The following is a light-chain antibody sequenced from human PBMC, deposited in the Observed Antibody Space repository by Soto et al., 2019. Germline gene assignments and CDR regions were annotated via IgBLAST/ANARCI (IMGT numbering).Light chain of an antibody. V-gene: IGKV3-15*01. CDR1: QSVSSN. Sequence: EIVMTQSPATLSVSPGERATLSCRASQSVSSNLAWYQQKPGQAPRLLIYGASTKATGIPARFSGSRSGTEFTLTISSLQSEDFAVYYCQQYSNWPPTFGQGTHWRLN. J-gene: IGKJ5*01. CDR2: GAS. CDR3: QQYSNWPPT.